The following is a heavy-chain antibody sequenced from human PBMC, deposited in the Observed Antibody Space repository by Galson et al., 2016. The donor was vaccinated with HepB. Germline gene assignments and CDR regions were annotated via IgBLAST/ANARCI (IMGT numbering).Heavy chain of an antibody. V-gene: IGHV1-24*01. CDR2: FDPDEGEI. J-gene: IGHJ4*02. D-gene: IGHD4-17*01. CDR3: ATLRGTVTTFFLPTEGAY. Sequence: SCKVSGYTLTELSMHWVRQAPGKGLEWMGGFDPDEGEIIYAQKFQGRVTMTEDASTDTAYMELSSLRSEDTAYYYCATLRGTVTTFFLPTEGAYWGQGTLVTVSS. CDR1: GYTLTELS.